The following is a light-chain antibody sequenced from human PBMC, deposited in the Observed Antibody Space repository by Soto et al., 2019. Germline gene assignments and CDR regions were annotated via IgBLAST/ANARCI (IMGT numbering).Light chain of an antibody. Sequence: QSALTQPASVSGSPGQSITISCTGTSSDVGGYNYVSWYQQYPGKAPQLMIYEVSNRPSGVSSRFSGSKSANTASLTISGLQAEDEADYYCYTYTTSSSDVFGTGTKVTVL. CDR3: YTYTTSSSDV. CDR2: EVS. CDR1: SSDVGGYNY. J-gene: IGLJ1*01. V-gene: IGLV2-14*01.